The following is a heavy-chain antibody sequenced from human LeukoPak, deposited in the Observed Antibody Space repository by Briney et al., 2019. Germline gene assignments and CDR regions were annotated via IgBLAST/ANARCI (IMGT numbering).Heavy chain of an antibody. J-gene: IGHJ6*02. CDR2: IIPILGIA. CDR1: GGTFSSYA. Sequence: GASVKVSCKASGGTFSSYAISWVRQAPGQGLEWMGRIIPILGIANYAQKFQGRVTITADKSTSTAYMELSSLRSEDTAVYYCARESLFYGDYVGSRYYYGMDVWGQGTTVTVSS. CDR3: ARESLFYGDYVGSRYYYGMDV. D-gene: IGHD4-17*01. V-gene: IGHV1-69*04.